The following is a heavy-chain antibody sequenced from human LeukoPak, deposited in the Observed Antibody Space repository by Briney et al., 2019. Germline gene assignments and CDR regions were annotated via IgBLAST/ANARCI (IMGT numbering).Heavy chain of an antibody. J-gene: IGHJ4*02. V-gene: IGHV3-30*09. CDR3: ARANTPFADY. CDR2: ISYDGSNK. CDR1: RFTFSSYD. D-gene: IGHD2-2*02. Sequence: GRSLRLSCAASRFTFSSYDMHWVRQAPGKGLEWVAVISYDGSNKYYADSVKGRFAISRDNSKNTVYLQMNSLRVEDTAVYYCARANTPFADYWGQGTLVTVSS.